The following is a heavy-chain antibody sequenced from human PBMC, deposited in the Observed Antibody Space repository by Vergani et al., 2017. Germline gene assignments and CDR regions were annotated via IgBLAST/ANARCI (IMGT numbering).Heavy chain of an antibody. J-gene: IGHJ3*02. CDR2: MNPNSGNT. D-gene: IGHD3/OR15-3a*01. Sequence: QVQLVQSGAEVKKPGSSVKVSCKASGGTFSSYTINWVRQATGQGLEWMGWMNPNSGNTGYAQKFQGRVTMTRNTSISTAYMELSSLRSEDTAVYYCARVYDFITINDAFDIWGQGTMVTVSS. V-gene: IGHV1-8*02. CDR3: ARVYDFITINDAFDI. CDR1: GGTFSSYT.